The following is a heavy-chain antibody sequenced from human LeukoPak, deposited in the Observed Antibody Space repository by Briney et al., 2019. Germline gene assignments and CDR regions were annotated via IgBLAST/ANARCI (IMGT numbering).Heavy chain of an antibody. V-gene: IGHV3-23*01. J-gene: IGHJ6*02. CDR2: ISGSGGST. CDR1: GLTFSSYA. D-gene: IGHD1-26*01. CDR3: AKDQGVGATYYYYYGMDV. Sequence: GGSLRLSCAASGLTFSSYAMSWVRQAPGKWLEWVSAISGSGGSTYYADSVKGRFTISRDNSKNTLYLQMNSLRAEDTAVYYCAKDQGVGATYYYYYGMDVWGQGTTVTVSS.